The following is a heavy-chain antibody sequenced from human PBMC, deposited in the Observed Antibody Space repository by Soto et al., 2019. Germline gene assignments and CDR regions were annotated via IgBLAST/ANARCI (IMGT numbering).Heavy chain of an antibody. CDR2: VYYTGST. V-gene: IGHV4-59*01. J-gene: IGHJ4*02. Sequence: PSETRSLTCTVSGGSIFDNNWGWIRQPPGKGLEWIGYVYYTGSTSYNPSLRSRVNISVDTSKNQFSLKLASVTAADTAEYFCAREVPSTVTSYFDSWRQGTLVTVSS. CDR3: AREVPSTVTSYFDS. CDR1: GGSIFDNN. D-gene: IGHD4-17*01.